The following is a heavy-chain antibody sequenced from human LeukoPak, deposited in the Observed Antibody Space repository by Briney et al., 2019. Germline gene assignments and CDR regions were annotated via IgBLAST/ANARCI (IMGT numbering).Heavy chain of an antibody. Sequence: SETLSLTCTVSGGSTNTVTYYWGWIRQPPGKGLEWIGSIYYSGSTHNNASLEGRVTISVDTSKNQFSLKLTSVTAADSAVYYCASLRYYGSADWGQGTLVTVSS. V-gene: IGHV4-39*01. CDR2: IYYSGST. CDR1: GGSTNTVTYY. D-gene: IGHD3-10*01. CDR3: ASLRYYGSAD. J-gene: IGHJ4*02.